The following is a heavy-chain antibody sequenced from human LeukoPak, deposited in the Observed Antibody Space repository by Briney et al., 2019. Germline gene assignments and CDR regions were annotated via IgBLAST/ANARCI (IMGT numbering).Heavy chain of an antibody. Sequence: ASVKVSCKVSGYTLTELSMHWVRQAPGKGLEWMGGFDPEDGETIYAQKFQGRVTMTEDTSTDTAYMELSSLRSEDTAVYYCARDNGKYKYHYYYMDVWGKGTTVTVSS. V-gene: IGHV1-24*01. J-gene: IGHJ6*03. CDR2: FDPEDGET. CDR1: GYTLTELS. CDR3: ARDNGKYKYHYYYMDV. D-gene: IGHD2-8*01.